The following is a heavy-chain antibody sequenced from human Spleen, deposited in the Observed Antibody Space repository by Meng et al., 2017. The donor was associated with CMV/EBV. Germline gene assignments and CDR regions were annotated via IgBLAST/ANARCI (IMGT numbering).Heavy chain of an antibody. CDR2: IYQSGST. V-gene: IGHV4-61*01. D-gene: IGHD6-6*01. CDR1: SVSGDSYY. CDR3: ARDPGSSSSRDWHFDL. J-gene: IGHJ2*01. Sequence: SVSGDSYYWSWIRQPPGKGLEWIAHIYQSGSTHYKPFLKSRVTISIDTSKNQFSLNLKSVTAADTAVYYCARDPGSSSSRDWHFDLWGRGTLVTVSS.